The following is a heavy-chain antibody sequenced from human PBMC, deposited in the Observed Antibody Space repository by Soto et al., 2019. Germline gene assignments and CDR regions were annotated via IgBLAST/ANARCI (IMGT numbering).Heavy chain of an antibody. CDR3: ARSEYSVFDF. D-gene: IGHD2-15*01. V-gene: IGHV2-5*02. CDR1: GFSLITIEFC. J-gene: IGHJ4*01. Sequence: SGPTLVNPTQTLTLTFTFSGFSLITIEFCVGWIRHPPGKALEWLALIYWDDDKRYSPFLKSRLTITKDTSKNQVVLRMTNMDPVDTATYYCARSEYSVFDFWGQGTLVTVSS. CDR2: IYWDDDK.